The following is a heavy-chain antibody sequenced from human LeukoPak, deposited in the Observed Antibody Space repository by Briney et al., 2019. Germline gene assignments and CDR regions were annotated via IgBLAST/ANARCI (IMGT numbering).Heavy chain of an antibody. V-gene: IGHV3-66*01. CDR2: IYSGGNT. CDR1: GFSVSGNY. J-gene: IGHJ4*02. D-gene: IGHD3-16*01. CDR3: ARDLRLNGGY. Sequence: GGSLRLSCAASGFSVSGNYMNWVRQAPGKGLEWVSVIYSGGNTDYADSVKGRFTASRDNYKKTVYLQMNSLGAEDTAVYYCARDLRLNGGYWGQGTLVTVSS.